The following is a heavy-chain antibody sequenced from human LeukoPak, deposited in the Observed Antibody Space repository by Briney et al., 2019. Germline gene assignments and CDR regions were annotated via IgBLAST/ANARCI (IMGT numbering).Heavy chain of an antibody. CDR2: TYSGGTT. D-gene: IGHD1-26*01. CDR1: GFTVSSNF. CDR3: ARGAVNSAFLDY. J-gene: IGHJ4*02. V-gene: IGHV3-53*01. Sequence: PGGSLRLSCAASGFTVSSNFMSWVRQAPGKGLEWVSVTYSGGTTYYADSVKGRFTISRDNSKNTLYLQMNSLRAEDTAVYYCARGAVNSAFLDYWGQGTLVTVSS.